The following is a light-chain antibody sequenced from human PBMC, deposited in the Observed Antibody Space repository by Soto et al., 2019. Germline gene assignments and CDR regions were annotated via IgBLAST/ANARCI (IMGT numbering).Light chain of an antibody. CDR3: HQYISTFWT. CDR1: QSISSSY. Sequence: EIVLTQSPGTLSLSPGDRTTLSCRASQSISSSYFAWYQQKPDPAPRLLVYAASSRATGIPDRFSGSSSGTDLTPTTISLEPEDFGLDYCHQYISTFWTLGQGTKVEIK. J-gene: IGKJ1*01. V-gene: IGKV3-20*01. CDR2: AAS.